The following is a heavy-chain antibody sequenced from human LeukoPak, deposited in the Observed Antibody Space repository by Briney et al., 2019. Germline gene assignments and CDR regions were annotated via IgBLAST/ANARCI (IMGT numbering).Heavy chain of an antibody. CDR1: GFTFSSYA. CDR3: AKVSGGITMIVVVKTYYFDY. Sequence: GGSLRLSRAASGFTFSSYAMSWVRQAPGKGLEWVSAISGSGGSTYYADSVKGRFTISRDNSKNTLYLQMNSLRAEDTAVYYCAKVSGGITMIVVVKTYYFDYWGQGTLVTVSS. V-gene: IGHV3-23*01. J-gene: IGHJ4*02. CDR2: ISGSGGST. D-gene: IGHD3-22*01.